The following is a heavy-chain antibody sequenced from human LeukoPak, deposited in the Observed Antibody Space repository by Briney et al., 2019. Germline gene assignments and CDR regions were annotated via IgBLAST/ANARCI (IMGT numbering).Heavy chain of an antibody. D-gene: IGHD3-10*01. CDR1: GFTFNNYP. CDR2: INWNGGST. CDR3: ARDESRRYYYGSGSYYPGY. V-gene: IGHV3-20*01. J-gene: IGHJ4*02. Sequence: GGSQRLSCAASGFTFNNYPMHWVRQAPGKGLEWVSGINWNGGSTGYADSVKGRFTISRDNAKNSLYLQMNSLRAEDTALYHCARDESRRYYYGSGSYYPGYWGQGTLVTVSS.